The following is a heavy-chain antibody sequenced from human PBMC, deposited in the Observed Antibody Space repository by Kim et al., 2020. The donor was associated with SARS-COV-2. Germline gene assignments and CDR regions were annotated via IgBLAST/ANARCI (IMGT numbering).Heavy chain of an antibody. CDR3: ARWMTTVTTGVTQPRLDPRYYYGMDV. CDR1: GGSISSGGYY. CDR2: IYYSGST. J-gene: IGHJ6*02. Sequence: SETLSLTCTVSGGSISSGGYYWSWIRQHPGKGLEWIGYIYYSGSTYYNPSLKSRVTISVDTSKNQFSLKLSSVTAADTAVYYCARWMTTVTTGVTQPRLDPRYYYGMDVWGQGTTVTVSS. V-gene: IGHV4-31*03. D-gene: IGHD4-17*01.